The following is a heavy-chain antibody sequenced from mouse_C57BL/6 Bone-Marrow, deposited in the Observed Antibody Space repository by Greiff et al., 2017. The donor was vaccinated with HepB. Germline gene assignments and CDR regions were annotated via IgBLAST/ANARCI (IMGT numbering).Heavy chain of an antibody. V-gene: IGHV7-1*01. CDR3: ARDHYYAMDY. CDR1: GFTFSDFY. J-gene: IGHJ4*01. CDR2: SRNKANDYTT. Sequence: EVQGVESGGGLVQSGRSLRLSCATSGFTFSDFYMEWVRQAPGKGLEWIAASRNKANDYTTEYSASVKGRFIVSRDTSQSILYLQMNAQRAEDTSIYYCARDHYYAMDYWGQGTSVTVSS.